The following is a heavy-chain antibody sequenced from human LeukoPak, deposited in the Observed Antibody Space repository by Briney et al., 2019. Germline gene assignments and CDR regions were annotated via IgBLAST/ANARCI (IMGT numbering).Heavy chain of an antibody. V-gene: IGHV4-59*08. J-gene: IGHJ4*02. CDR2: NYYSGST. CDR3: ARRITMVRGVITKSFDY. D-gene: IGHD3-10*01. Sequence: PSETLSLTCSFSGTSINSYYWSWIRQPPGKGLEWIGYNYYSGSTYYNPSLKSRVTISVDTSKNQFSLKLSSVTAADTAVYYCARRITMVRGVITKSFDYWGQGTLVTVSS. CDR1: GTSINSYY.